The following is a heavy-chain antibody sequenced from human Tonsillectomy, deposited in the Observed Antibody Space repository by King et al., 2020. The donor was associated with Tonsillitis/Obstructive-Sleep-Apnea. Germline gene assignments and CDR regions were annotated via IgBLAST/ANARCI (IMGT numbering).Heavy chain of an antibody. V-gene: IGHV1-2*06. J-gene: IGHJ4*02. Sequence: VQLVESGAEVKKPGASVKVSCKASGYTFTGYYMHWVRQAPGQGLEWVGRTNPNSGGTIYAQKFQGRVTMTRDTSISTAYLELSRLRSDDTALYYCAVEYGDAGDPRDCWGQGTLVTVSS. CDR1: GYTFTGYY. CDR3: AVEYGDAGDPRDC. CDR2: TNPNSGGT. D-gene: IGHD4-17*01.